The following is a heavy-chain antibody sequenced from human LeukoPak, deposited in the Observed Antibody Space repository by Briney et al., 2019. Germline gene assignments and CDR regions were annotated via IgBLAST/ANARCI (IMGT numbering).Heavy chain of an antibody. CDR2: ISSSGSTI. Sequence: GGSLRLSCAASGFTFSSYEMNWVRQAPGKGLEWVSYISSSGSTIYYADSVKGRFTISRDNAKNSLFLQMNSLRAEDTAVYYCTRVLRYCSGGNCYSGGLGYMDVWGKGTTVTISS. V-gene: IGHV3-48*03. D-gene: IGHD2-15*01. J-gene: IGHJ6*03. CDR3: TRVLRYCSGGNCYSGGLGYMDV. CDR1: GFTFSSYE.